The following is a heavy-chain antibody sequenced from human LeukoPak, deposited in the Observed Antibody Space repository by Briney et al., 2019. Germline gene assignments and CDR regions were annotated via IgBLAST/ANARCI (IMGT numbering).Heavy chain of an antibody. CDR1: GYTFTSYY. V-gene: IGHV1-46*01. CDR3: ARGYYDILTGYSHFDY. Sequence: ASVKVSCKASGYTFTSYYIHWVRQAPGQGLEWMGIINPSGGSTSYAQKFQGRVTMTRDTSTSTVYMELSSLRSEDTAVYYCARGYYDILTGYSHFDYWGQGTLVTVSS. CDR2: INPSGGST. D-gene: IGHD3-9*01. J-gene: IGHJ4*02.